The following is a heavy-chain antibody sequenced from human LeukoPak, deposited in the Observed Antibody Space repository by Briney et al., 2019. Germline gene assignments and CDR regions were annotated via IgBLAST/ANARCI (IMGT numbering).Heavy chain of an antibody. CDR3: ARDKGRGTGTTFSSFYYGMDV. Sequence: ASAKVSCKASGGTFSSYAISWVRQAPGQGLEWMGGIIPIFGTANYAQKFQGRVTITADESTSTAYMELSSLRSEDTAVYYCARDKGRGTGTTFSSFYYGMDVWGQGTTVTVSS. V-gene: IGHV1-69*13. CDR1: GGTFSSYA. J-gene: IGHJ6*02. CDR2: IIPIFGTA. D-gene: IGHD1-7*01.